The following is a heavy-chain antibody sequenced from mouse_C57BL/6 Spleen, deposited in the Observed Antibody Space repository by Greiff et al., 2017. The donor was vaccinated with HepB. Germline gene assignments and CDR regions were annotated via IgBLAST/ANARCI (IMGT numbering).Heavy chain of an antibody. Sequence: EVQRVESGGGLVKPGGSLKLSCAASGFTFSSYTMSWVRQTPEKRLEWVATISGGGGNTYYPDSVKGRFTISRDNAKNTLYLQMSSLRSEDTALYYCARHSMVRGYFDVWGTGTTVTVSS. CDR3: ARHSMVRGYFDV. D-gene: IGHD2-2*01. CDR1: GFTFSSYT. J-gene: IGHJ1*03. CDR2: ISGGGGNT. V-gene: IGHV5-9*01.